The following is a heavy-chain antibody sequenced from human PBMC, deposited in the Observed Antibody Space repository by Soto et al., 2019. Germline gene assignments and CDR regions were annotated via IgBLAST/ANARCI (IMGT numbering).Heavy chain of an antibody. V-gene: IGHV3-33*01. CDR3: ARDQTDSGGYSDS. CDR1: GFTFSSYG. Sequence: GGSLRLSCEASGFTFSSYGMHWVRQAPGKGLEWVAIIWNDGSNEYYADPVKGRFTISRDNSKNTLYLQVSNLRAEDTAVYFCARDQTDSGGYSDSWGQGTLVTVSS. J-gene: IGHJ4*02. D-gene: IGHD3-22*01. CDR2: IWNDGSNE.